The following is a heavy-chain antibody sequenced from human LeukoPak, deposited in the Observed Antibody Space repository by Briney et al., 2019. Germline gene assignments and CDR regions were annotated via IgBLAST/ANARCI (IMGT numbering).Heavy chain of an antibody. J-gene: IGHJ3*02. CDR2: ISYDGSNK. CDR1: GFTFSSYA. V-gene: IGHV3-30*09. Sequence: GGSLRLSCAASGFTFSSYAMHWLRQAPGKGLEWVAVISYDGSNKYYADSVKGRFAISRDNSKNTLYLQMNSLRAEDTALYYCARVDRYDSSGYYYDAFDIWGQGTMVTVSS. CDR3: ARVDRYDSSGYYYDAFDI. D-gene: IGHD3-22*01.